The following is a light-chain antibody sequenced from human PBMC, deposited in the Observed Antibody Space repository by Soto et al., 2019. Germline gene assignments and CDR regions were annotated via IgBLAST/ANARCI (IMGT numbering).Light chain of an antibody. CDR1: QSVSSD. V-gene: IGKV3-15*01. CDR3: QQYNNWPIT. CDR2: GAS. Sequence: ELVMTQSPATLSVSPGERATLSCRASQSVSSDLAWYHQKPGQAPRLLIYGASTRATGIPGRFSGSGSGTEFTLTISSLQSADFAVYFCQQYNNWPITFGQGTRLEI. J-gene: IGKJ5*01.